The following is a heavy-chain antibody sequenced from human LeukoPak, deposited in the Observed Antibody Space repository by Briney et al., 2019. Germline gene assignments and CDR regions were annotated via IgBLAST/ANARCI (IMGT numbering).Heavy chain of an antibody. J-gene: IGHJ4*02. CDR3: ARGFYDSRGYSEGYYFDS. Sequence: SETLSLTCTVSGGSISSYYWSWIRQPPGKGLEWIGYIYYSGGTNYNPSLKSRVTISGDTSKNQFSLKLSSVTAADTAVYYCARGFYDSRGYSEGYYFDSWGQGTLVTVSS. D-gene: IGHD3-22*01. CDR1: GGSISSYY. V-gene: IGHV4-59*01. CDR2: IYYSGGT.